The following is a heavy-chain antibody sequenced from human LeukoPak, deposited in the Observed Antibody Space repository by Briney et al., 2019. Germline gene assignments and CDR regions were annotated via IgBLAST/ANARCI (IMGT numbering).Heavy chain of an antibody. Sequence: VASVKVSSKASGYTFTDYYMHWVRQAPGQGLEWMGWINPNSGVTNYAQKFQVRVTMTGDTSISTVYMKLSRLRSDDTAVYYCARDLRLAVSGTSGFDIWGQGTVVTVSS. CDR2: INPNSGVT. CDR1: GYTFTDYY. CDR3: ARDLRLAVSGTSGFDI. V-gene: IGHV1-2*02. J-gene: IGHJ3*02. D-gene: IGHD6-19*01.